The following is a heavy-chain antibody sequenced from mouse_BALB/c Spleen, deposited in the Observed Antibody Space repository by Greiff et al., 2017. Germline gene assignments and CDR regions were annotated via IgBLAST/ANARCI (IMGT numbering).Heavy chain of an antibody. J-gene: IGHJ4*01. V-gene: IGHV5-6-5*01. CDR1: GFTFSSYA. D-gene: IGHD2-10*01. Sequence: EVQRVESGGGLVKPGGSLKLSCAASGFTFSSYAMSWVRQTPEKRLEWVASISSGGSTYYPDSVKGRFTISRDNARNILYLQMSSLRSEDTAMYYCARPTMDAMDYWGQGTSVTVSS. CDR2: ISSGGST. CDR3: ARPTMDAMDY.